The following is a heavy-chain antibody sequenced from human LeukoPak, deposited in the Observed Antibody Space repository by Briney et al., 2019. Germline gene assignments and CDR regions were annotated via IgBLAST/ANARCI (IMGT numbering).Heavy chain of an antibody. CDR2: IYYSGST. V-gene: IGHV4-39*01. CDR3: ARRRLRYFDWLEGDYYYYYMDV. J-gene: IGHJ6*03. CDR1: GGSISSSSYY. D-gene: IGHD3-9*01. Sequence: PSETLSLTCTVSGGSISSSSYYWGWIRQPPGKGLEWIGSIYYSGSTYYNPSLKSRVTISVDTSKNQFSLKLSSVTAADTAVYYCARRRLRYFDWLEGDYYYYYMDVWGKGTTVTISS.